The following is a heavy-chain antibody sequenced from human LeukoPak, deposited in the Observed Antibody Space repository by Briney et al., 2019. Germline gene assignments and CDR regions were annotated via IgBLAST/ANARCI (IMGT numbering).Heavy chain of an antibody. CDR1: GGSFSGYY. V-gene: IGHV4-34*01. Sequence: SSETLSLTCAVYGGSFSGYYWSWIRQPPGKGLEWIGEINHSGSTNYNPSLKSRVTISVDTSKNQFSLKLSSVTAADTAVYYCARVLLRFAVVTIRRLRWFDPWGQGTLVTVSS. D-gene: IGHD3-3*01. CDR2: INHSGST. J-gene: IGHJ5*02. CDR3: ARVLLRFAVVTIRRLRWFDP.